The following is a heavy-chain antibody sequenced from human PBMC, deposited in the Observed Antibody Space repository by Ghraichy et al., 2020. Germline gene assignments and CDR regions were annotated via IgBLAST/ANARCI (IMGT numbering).Heavy chain of an antibody. CDR3: ARGGQAYYYDSSNPANDGAFDI. CDR2: IKQDGSEK. CDR1: GFTFSSYW. Sequence: GGSLRLSCAASGFTFSSYWMSWVRQAPGKGLEWVANIKQDGSEKYYVDSVKGRFTISRDNAKNSLYLQMNSLRAEDTAVYYCARGGQAYYYDSSNPANDGAFDIWGQGTIVTGSS. V-gene: IGHV3-7*01. D-gene: IGHD3-22*01. J-gene: IGHJ3*02.